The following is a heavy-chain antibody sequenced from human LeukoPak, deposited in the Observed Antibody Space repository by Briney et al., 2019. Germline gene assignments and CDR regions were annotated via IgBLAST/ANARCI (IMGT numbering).Heavy chain of an antibody. CDR2: IIPIFGTA. CDR3: ASRRDGYKLDAFDI. Sequence: SVKVSCKASGGTFSSYAISWVRQAPGQGLEWMGGIIPIFGTANYAQKFQGRVTITTDESTGTAYMELSSLRCEDTAVYYCASRRDGYKLDAFDIWGQGTMVTVSS. CDR1: GGTFSSYA. J-gene: IGHJ3*02. D-gene: IGHD5-24*01. V-gene: IGHV1-69*05.